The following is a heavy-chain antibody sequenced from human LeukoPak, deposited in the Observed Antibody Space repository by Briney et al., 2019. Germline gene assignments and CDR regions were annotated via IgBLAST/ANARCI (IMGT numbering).Heavy chain of an antibody. V-gene: IGHV4-4*07. CDR1: GGSISSYY. J-gene: IGHJ5*02. CDR3: ARADYYDSSGYYRGVNWFDP. CDR2: IYTSGST. Sequence: PSETLSLTCTVSGGSISSYYWSWIRQPAGKGLEWIRRIYTSGSTNYNPSLKSRVTMSVDTSKNQFSLKLSSVTAADTAVYYCARADYYDSSGYYRGVNWFDPWGQGTLVTVSS. D-gene: IGHD3-22*01.